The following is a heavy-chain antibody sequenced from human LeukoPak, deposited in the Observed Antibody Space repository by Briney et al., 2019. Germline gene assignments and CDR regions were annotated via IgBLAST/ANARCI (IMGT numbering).Heavy chain of an antibody. CDR2: INHSGST. J-gene: IGHJ3*02. V-gene: IGHV4-34*01. CDR3: ARDLVVVVAATDAFDI. D-gene: IGHD2-15*01. Sequence: SETLSLTRAVYGGSFSGYYWSWIRQPPGKGLEWIGEINHSGSTNYNPSLKSRVTISVDTSKNQFSLKLSSVTAADTAVYYCARDLVVVVAATDAFDIWGQGTMVTVSS. CDR1: GGSFSGYY.